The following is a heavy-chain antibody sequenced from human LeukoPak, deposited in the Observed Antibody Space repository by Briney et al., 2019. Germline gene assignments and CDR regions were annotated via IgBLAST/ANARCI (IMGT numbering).Heavy chain of an antibody. V-gene: IGHV1-2*06. CDR1: GFTFTDHY. J-gene: IGHJ6*03. D-gene: IGHD3-10*01. CDR3: ARDQYTYGYYGYYYSYMDV. CDR2: INPNTGGT. Sequence: ASVKVSCKPSGFTFTDHYIHWVRQAPGQGLEWRGRINPNTGGTNYAQNFQGRVTMTRDTSISTAYMELSSLRSDDTAVYYCARDQYTYGYYGYYYSYMDVWGKGTTVTVSS.